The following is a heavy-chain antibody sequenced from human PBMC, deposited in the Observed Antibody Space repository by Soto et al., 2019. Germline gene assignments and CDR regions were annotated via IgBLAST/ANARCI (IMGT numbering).Heavy chain of an antibody. CDR1: GYTFTSYD. J-gene: IGHJ5*02. D-gene: IGHD6-13*01. CDR2: MNPNSGNT. CDR3: ARVCIAAAGTSVDP. V-gene: IGHV1-8*01. Sequence: GASVKVSCKASGYTFTSYDINWVRQATGQGLEWMGWMNPNSGNTGYAQKFQGRVTMTRNTSISTAYMELSSLRSEDTPVYYCARVCIAAAGTSVDPWGQGTLVTVSS.